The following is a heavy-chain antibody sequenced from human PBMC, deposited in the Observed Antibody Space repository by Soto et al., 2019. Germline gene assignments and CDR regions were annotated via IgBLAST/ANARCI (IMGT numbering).Heavy chain of an antibody. CDR2: IYYSGST. Sequence: QVQLQESGPGLVKPSETLSLTCTVSGGSISSYYWSWIRQPPGKGLEWIGYIYYSGSTNYNPSLNARVTQYVDPPKNQFSLKLSSVPAADTAVYYCARRYGGNRPFDYWGQGTLVTVSS. CDR3: ARRYGGNRPFDY. V-gene: IGHV4-59*01. CDR1: GGSISSYY. J-gene: IGHJ4*02. D-gene: IGHD2-15*01.